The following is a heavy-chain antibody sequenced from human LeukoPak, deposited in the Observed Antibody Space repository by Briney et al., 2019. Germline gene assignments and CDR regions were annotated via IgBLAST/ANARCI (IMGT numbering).Heavy chain of an antibody. V-gene: IGHV3-7*01. CDR2: IRQDGGQT. D-gene: IGHD5-24*01. CDR1: GGSISINSCY. CDR3: ARDKHNPGSAFDI. Sequence: ETLSLTCTVSGGSISINSCYWAWIRQAPGKGLEWVANIRQDGGQTYYVDSVKGRFTISRDNAKNSLYLQVNSLRAEDTAVYYCARDKHNPGSAFDIWGQGTMLTVSS. J-gene: IGHJ3*02.